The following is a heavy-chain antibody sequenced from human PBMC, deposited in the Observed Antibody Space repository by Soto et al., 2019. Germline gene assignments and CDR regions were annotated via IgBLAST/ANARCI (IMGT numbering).Heavy chain of an antibody. CDR2: IPHLENT. J-gene: IGHJ4*02. D-gene: IGHD5-12*01. CDR1: GASISYGGFS. CDR3: VRGGGYDPFDY. V-gene: IGHV4-30-2*06. Sequence: SETLSLTCTVSGASISYGGFSWSWIRQSPGKGLEWIGYIPHLENTYFHPSFKSRLTMSIDRSRNQFSLNLSSVTAADRAVYYCVRGGGYDPFDYWGQGVLVTVSS.